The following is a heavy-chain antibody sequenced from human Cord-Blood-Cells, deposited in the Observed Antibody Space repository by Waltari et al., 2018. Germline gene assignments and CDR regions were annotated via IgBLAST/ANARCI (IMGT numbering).Heavy chain of an antibody. V-gene: IGHV1-69*12. CDR2: IITIFGTA. Sequence: QVQLVQSGAEVKKPGSSVKVSCQASGGNISSSALRWVRKAPGQGLVWMGGIITIFGTANYAQKFQGRVTITADESTSTAYMELSSLRSEDTAVYYCARDSRYCSSTSCYWFDPWGQGTLVTVSS. CDR3: ARDSRYCSSTSCYWFDP. J-gene: IGHJ5*02. CDR1: GGNISSSA. D-gene: IGHD2-2*01.